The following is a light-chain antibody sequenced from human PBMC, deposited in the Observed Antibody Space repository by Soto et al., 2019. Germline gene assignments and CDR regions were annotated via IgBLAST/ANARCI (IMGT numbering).Light chain of an antibody. J-gene: IGLJ2*01. V-gene: IGLV1-36*01. Sequence: QSVLTQPPSVSEAPRQRVTISCSGSSSNIGNNAVNWYQQLPGKAPKLLIYYDDLLPSGGSDRFSGSKSGTSASLAISGLQSDDEADYCCAAWDDSLNGPVFGGGTKLTVL. CDR2: YDD. CDR1: SSNIGNNA. CDR3: AAWDDSLNGPV.